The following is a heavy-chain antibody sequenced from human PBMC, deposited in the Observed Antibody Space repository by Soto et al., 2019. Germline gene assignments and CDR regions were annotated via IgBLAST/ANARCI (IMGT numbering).Heavy chain of an antibody. V-gene: IGHV2-5*02. CDR1: GFSLSTNGVG. Sequence: SGPTLVNPTQTLTLTCTFSGFSLSTNGVGVGWIRQPPGKALDWLALIYWDDDKRYSPSLESRLTITKDTSKNQVVLTMTNMDPVDTATYYCVRRQTAFDSWGQGTLVTVSS. J-gene: IGHJ4*02. CDR2: IYWDDDK. CDR3: VRRQTAFDS.